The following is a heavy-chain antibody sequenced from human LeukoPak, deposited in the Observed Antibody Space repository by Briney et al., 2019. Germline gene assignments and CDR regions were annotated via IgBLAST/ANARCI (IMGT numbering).Heavy chain of an antibody. CDR1: VFTSSEYA. J-gene: IGHJ4*02. CDR3: AKSYCGSDCYGYFFDY. V-gene: IGHV3-23*01. CDR2: ITHIGGST. Sequence: GGSLRLSCVASVFTSSEYAMSWVRQAPGKGLEWVSAITHIGGSTYYADSVKGRFTISRDNSKNTLYLQMNSLRAEDTAVYYCAKSYCGSDCYGYFFDYWGQGTLVTVSS. D-gene: IGHD2-21*02.